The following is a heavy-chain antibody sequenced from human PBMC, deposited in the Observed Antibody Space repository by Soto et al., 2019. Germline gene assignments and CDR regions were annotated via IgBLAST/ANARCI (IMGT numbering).Heavy chain of an antibody. Sequence: GASVKVSCKVSGYTLTELSMHWVRQAPGKGLEWMGGFDPEDGETIYAQKFQGRVTMTEDTSTDTAYMELSSLRSEDTAVYYCATDPGWLQEGAFDIWGQGTMVTVSS. CDR3: ATDPGWLQEGAFDI. D-gene: IGHD5-12*01. V-gene: IGHV1-24*01. J-gene: IGHJ3*02. CDR2: FDPEDGET. CDR1: GYTLTELS.